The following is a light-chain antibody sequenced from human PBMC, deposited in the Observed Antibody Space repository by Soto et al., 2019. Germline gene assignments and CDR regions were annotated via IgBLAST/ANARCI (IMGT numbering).Light chain of an antibody. V-gene: IGKV3-15*01. Sequence: EIVMTQSPATLSASPGETATLSCRASQSISSNLAWYQQKPGQAPRLLLYGASTRAPDIPARYSGSGSGTEFTLSITGLQSEDFAVYYCHQYNNWPRTTFGGGTKVEIK. CDR2: GAS. CDR3: HQYNNWPRTT. J-gene: IGKJ4*01. CDR1: QSISSN.